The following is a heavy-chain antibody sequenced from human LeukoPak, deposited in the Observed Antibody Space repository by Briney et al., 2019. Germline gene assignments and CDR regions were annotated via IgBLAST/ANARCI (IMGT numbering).Heavy chain of an antibody. D-gene: IGHD5-12*01. CDR3: AKGSRYNSGLLHYMDV. V-gene: IGHV3-23*01. Sequence: PGGSLRLSCAASGFTFNNYAMSWGRQAPGKGLGWVSGVSGSGGRTNYVDSVKGRFTISRDNSKNTVHLQLESLRVEDTAVYYCAKGSRYNSGLLHYMDVWGKGTTVTVSS. J-gene: IGHJ6*03. CDR2: VSGSGGRT. CDR1: GFTFNNYA.